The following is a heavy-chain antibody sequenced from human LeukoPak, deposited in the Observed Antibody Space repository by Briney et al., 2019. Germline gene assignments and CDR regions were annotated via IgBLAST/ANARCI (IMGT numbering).Heavy chain of an antibody. D-gene: IGHD3-22*01. J-gene: IGHJ4*02. CDR2: ISSSSSYI. CDR3: ARVWGYDSSGYYRRERSYFDY. Sequence: PGGSLRLSCAASGFTFSSYSMNWVRQAPGKGLEWVSSISSSSSYIYYADSVKGRFTISRDNAKNSLYLQMNSLRAEDTAVYYCARVWGYDSSGYYRRERSYFDYWGQGTLVTVSS. V-gene: IGHV3-21*01. CDR1: GFTFSSYS.